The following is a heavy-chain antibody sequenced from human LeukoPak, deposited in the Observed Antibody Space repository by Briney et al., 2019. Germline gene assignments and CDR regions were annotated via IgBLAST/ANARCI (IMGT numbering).Heavy chain of an antibody. Sequence: SETLSLTCTVSGGSIRGYYWSWVRQPPGKGLEWIAYIYYSGSTNYNPSLKSRVTISLDTSKNQFSLKLSSVTAADTAVYYCAVGAAHYYMDVWGKGTTVTVSS. CDR1: GGSIRGYY. J-gene: IGHJ6*03. V-gene: IGHV4-59*08. CDR2: IYYSGST. D-gene: IGHD3-16*01. CDR3: AVGAAHYYMDV.